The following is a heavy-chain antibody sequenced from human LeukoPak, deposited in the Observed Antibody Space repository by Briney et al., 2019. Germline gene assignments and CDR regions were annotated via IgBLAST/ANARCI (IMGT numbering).Heavy chain of an antibody. CDR3: AREWGRIAVAGGPGY. CDR1: GFIFSTYG. J-gene: IGHJ4*02. V-gene: IGHV3-33*01. Sequence: GGSLRLSCEVSGFIFSTYGMHWVRQAPGEGLEWVALIWYDGRTKFHADSGKGRFTISRDNSPNTLYLQMSSLRVEDTAVYYCAREWGRIAVAGGPGYWGQGALVTVSS. D-gene: IGHD6-19*01. CDR2: IWYDGRTK.